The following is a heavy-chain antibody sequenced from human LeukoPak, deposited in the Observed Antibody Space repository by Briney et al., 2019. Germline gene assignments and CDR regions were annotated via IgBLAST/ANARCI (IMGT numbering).Heavy chain of an antibody. Sequence: SETLSLTCTVSGGSISSYYWSWIRQPPGKGLEWIGYIYYSGSTNYNPSLKSRVTISVDTSKNQFSLKLSSVTAADTAVYYCARDLAVAGNYYYYGLDVWGQGTTVTVSS. D-gene: IGHD6-19*01. CDR2: IYYSGST. CDR1: GGSISSYY. V-gene: IGHV4-59*01. J-gene: IGHJ6*02. CDR3: ARDLAVAGNYYYYGLDV.